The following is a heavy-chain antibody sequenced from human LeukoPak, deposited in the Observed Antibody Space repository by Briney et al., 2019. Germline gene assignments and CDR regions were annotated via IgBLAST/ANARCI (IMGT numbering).Heavy chain of an antibody. J-gene: IGHJ4*02. D-gene: IGHD3-10*01. CDR3: ARDHVVRGLVWDH. CDR2: INQDGSEK. Sequence: GGSLRLSCAASGFTFSSYWMHWVRQAPGKGLEWVDDINQDGSEKYYVDSVKGRFAISRDNAGNSLYLQMNSLRADDAAVYYCARDHVVRGLVWDHWGQGTLVTVSS. V-gene: IGHV3-7*05. CDR1: GFTFSSYW.